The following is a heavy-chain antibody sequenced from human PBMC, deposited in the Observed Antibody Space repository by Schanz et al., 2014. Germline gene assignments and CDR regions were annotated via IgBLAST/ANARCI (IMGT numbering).Heavy chain of an antibody. CDR1: GGSISSGGYS. CDR2: IFFRGST. V-gene: IGHV4-30-4*07. CDR3: YGMDV. J-gene: IGHJ6*02. Sequence: QVQLQESGPGLVKPSQTLSLTCAVSGGSISSGGYSWSWIRQPPGKGLEWIGYIFFRGSTYYNPSTKSRVTISINTSKNHFSLRLTSVTAADTAVYYCYGMDVWGQGTTVTVSS.